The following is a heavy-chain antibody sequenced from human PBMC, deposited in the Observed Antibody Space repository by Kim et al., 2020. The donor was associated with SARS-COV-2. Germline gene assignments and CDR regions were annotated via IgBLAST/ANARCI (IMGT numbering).Heavy chain of an antibody. CDR3: ARVVVVASSQGWFDP. D-gene: IGHD2-15*01. CDR2: IYSGGST. CDR1: GFTVSSNY. J-gene: IGHJ5*02. V-gene: IGHV3-53*01. Sequence: GGSLRLSCAASGFTVSSNYLSWVRQAPGKGLEWVSVIYSGGSTYYADSVKGRFTISRDNSKNTLYLQMNSMRAEDTAVYYCARVVVVASSQGWFDPWGQGTLVTVSS.